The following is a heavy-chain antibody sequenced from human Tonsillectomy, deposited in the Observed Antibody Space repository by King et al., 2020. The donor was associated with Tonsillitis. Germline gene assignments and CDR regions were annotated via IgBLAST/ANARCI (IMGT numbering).Heavy chain of an antibody. Sequence: VQLQESGPGLVKPSETLSLTCTVSGGSISSYYWSWIRQPPGKGLEWIGYIYYSGSTNYNPSLKSRVTISVDTSKNQFSLKLSSVTAADTAVYYCAGVPTYDFWSGYPLFGMDVWGQGTTVTVSS. CDR2: IYYSGST. CDR3: AGVPTYDFWSGYPLFGMDV. CDR1: GGSISSYY. J-gene: IGHJ6*02. V-gene: IGHV4-59*01. D-gene: IGHD3-3*01.